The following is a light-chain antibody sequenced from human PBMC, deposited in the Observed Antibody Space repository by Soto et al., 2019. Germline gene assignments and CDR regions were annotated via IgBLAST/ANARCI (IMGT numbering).Light chain of an antibody. CDR1: KLGDKY. Sequence: SSELTQPPSVSVSPGQTASITCSGDKLGDKYACWYQQKPSQSPVLVIYQDNKRPSGIPERFSGSNSGNTATLTISGTQAMDEADYYCQAWDSSTASVVFGGGTKLTVL. J-gene: IGLJ2*01. CDR3: QAWDSSTASVV. V-gene: IGLV3-1*01. CDR2: QDN.